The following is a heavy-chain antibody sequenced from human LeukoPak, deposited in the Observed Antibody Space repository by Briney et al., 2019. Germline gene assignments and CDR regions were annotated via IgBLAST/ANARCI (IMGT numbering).Heavy chain of an antibody. CDR2: ISYDGSNK. CDR3: AKGGGRDGYNSGLFDY. Sequence: PGRSLRLSCAASGFTFSSYGMHWVRQAPGKGLEWVAVISYDGSNKYYADSVKGRFTISRDNSKNTLYLQMNSLRAEDTAVYYCAKGGGRDGYNSGLFDYWGQGTLVPVSS. D-gene: IGHD5-24*01. J-gene: IGHJ4*02. CDR1: GFTFSSYG. V-gene: IGHV3-30*18.